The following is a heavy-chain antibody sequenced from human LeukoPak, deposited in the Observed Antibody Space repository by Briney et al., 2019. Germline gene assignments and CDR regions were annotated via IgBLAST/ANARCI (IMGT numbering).Heavy chain of an antibody. CDR3: TTDGPGYSSSWYVFSYYYYGMDV. J-gene: IGHJ6*02. V-gene: IGHV3-15*01. CDR2: IKSKTDGGTT. D-gene: IGHD6-13*01. CDR1: GFTFSNAW. Sequence: GGSLRLSCAASGFTFSNAWMSWVRQAPGKGLEWVGRIKSKTDGGTTDYAAPVKGRFTISRDDSKNTLYLQMNSLKTEDTAVYYCTTDGPGYSSSWYVFSYYYYGMDVWGQGTTVTVFS.